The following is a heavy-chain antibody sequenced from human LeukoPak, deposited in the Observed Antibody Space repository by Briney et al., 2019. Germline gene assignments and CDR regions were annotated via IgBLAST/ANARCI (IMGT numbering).Heavy chain of an antibody. J-gene: IGHJ5*02. V-gene: IGHV1-69*05. CDR3: ADMTTYYYDSSGYNNWFDP. Sequence: SVKVSCKASGYTFTSYGISWVRQAPGQGLEWMGGIIPIFGTANYAQKFQGRVTITTDESTSTAYMELSSLRSEDTAVYYCADMTTYYYDSSGYNNWFDPWGQGTLVTVSS. CDR2: IIPIFGTA. CDR1: GYTFTSYG. D-gene: IGHD3-22*01.